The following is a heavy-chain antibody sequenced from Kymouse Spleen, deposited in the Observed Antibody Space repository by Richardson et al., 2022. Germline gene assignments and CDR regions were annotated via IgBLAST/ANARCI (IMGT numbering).Heavy chain of an antibody. CDR1: GFTFSSYS. Sequence: EVQLVESGGGLVKPGGSLRLSCAASGFTFSSYSMNWVRQAPGKGLEWVSSISSSSSYIYYADSVKGRFTISRDNAKNSLYLQMNSLRAEDTAVYYCARDPDIVVVPAAMNYYYYGMDVWGQGTTVTVSS. CDR3: ARDPDIVVVPAAMNYYYYGMDV. D-gene: IGHD2-2*02. J-gene: IGHJ6*02. CDR2: ISSSSSYI. V-gene: IGHV3-21*03.